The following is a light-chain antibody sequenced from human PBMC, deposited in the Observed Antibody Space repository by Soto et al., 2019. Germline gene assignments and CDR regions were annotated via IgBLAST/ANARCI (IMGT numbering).Light chain of an antibody. CDR2: KAS. CDR1: QSISIW. CDR3: QQYNSYPQT. Sequence: DIHMTQSPSSLSASVGNILTITCRASQSISIWLAWYQQKPGQAPKLLIYKASSLESGVPSRFRGSGSGTEFTLTISSLKPDDFATYYCQQYNSYPQTFGQGTKVDIK. J-gene: IGKJ1*01. V-gene: IGKV1-5*03.